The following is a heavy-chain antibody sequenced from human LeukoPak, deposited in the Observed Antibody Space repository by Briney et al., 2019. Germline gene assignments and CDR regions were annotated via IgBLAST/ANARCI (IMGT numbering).Heavy chain of an antibody. CDR1: GGSISSTNW. Sequence: KTSETLSLTCAVSGGSISSTNWWSWVRQSPGKGLEWIGSIYHSGNTYYNPSLKSRVTISVDTSKNQFSLKLSSVTAADTAVYYCAREIYSGYGIFDYWGQGTLVTVSS. D-gene: IGHD5-12*01. CDR2: IYHSGNT. V-gene: IGHV4-4*02. J-gene: IGHJ4*02. CDR3: AREIYSGYGIFDY.